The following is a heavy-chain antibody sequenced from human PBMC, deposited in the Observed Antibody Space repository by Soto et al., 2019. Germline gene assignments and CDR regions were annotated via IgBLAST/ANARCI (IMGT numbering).Heavy chain of an antibody. J-gene: IGHJ4*02. CDR2: ISAHNGNT. CDR1: GYIFTTYG. V-gene: IGHV1-18*01. CDR3: ASGRYGDY. D-gene: IGHD1-26*01. Sequence: QVHLVQSGAEVKKPGASVKVSCKGSGYIFTTYGITWVRQAPGQGLEWMGWISAHNGNTNYAQKLQGRVTVTRDTSTSTAYMELRNLSSDVTAVYYCASGRYGDYWGQGALVTVSS.